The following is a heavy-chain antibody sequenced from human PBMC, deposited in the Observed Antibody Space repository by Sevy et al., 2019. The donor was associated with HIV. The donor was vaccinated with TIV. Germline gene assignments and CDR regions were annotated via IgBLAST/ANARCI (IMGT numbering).Heavy chain of an antibody. CDR1: GFTFSSYA. CDR3: ATLFLTRIAVAAAVPDY. V-gene: IGHV3-30-3*01. D-gene: IGHD6-19*01. CDR2: ISYDGSNK. J-gene: IGHJ4*02. Sequence: GGSLRLSCAASGFTFSSYAMHWVRQAPGKGLKWVAVISYDGSNKYYADSVKGRFTISRDNSKNTLYLQMNSLRAEDTAVYYCATLFLTRIAVAAAVPDYWGQRTLVTVSS.